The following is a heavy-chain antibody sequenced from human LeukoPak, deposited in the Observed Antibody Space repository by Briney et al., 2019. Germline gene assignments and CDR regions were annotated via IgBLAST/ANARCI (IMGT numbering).Heavy chain of an antibody. J-gene: IGHJ4*02. CDR3: ARAPRGYCSGGSCYPD. Sequence: ASVKVSCKASGYSFSGYYMHWVRQAPGQGLEWVGWIDPDSGGSNNAQKFQGRVTMTRDTSTSTAYMELSRLRSDDTAVYYCARAPRGYCSGGSCYPDWGQGTLVTVSS. CDR1: GYSFSGYY. CDR2: IDPDSGGS. V-gene: IGHV1-2*02. D-gene: IGHD2-15*01.